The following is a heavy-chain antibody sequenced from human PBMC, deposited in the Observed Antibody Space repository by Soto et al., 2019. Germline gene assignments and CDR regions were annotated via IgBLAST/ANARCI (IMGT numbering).Heavy chain of an antibody. CDR2: ISAYNGNT. V-gene: IGHV1-18*01. CDR1: GYTFTSYG. J-gene: IGHJ6*02. CDR3: ARDEMWYYYDSSAHYYGMDV. D-gene: IGHD3-22*01. Sequence: GASVKVSCTASGYTFTSYGISWVRQAPGQGLEWMGWISAYNGNTNYAQKLQGRVTMTTDTSTSTAYMELRSLRSDDTAVYYCARDEMWYYYDSSAHYYGMDVWGQGTTVTVSS.